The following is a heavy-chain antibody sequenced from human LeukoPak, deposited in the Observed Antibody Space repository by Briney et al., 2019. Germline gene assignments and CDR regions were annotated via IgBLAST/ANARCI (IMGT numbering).Heavy chain of an antibody. CDR2: INPNSGGT. D-gene: IGHD6-13*01. CDR1: GYTFTGYY. Sequence: GASVKVSCKASGYTFTGYYMHWVRQAPGQGLEWMGWINPNSGGTNYAQKFQGWVTMTRDTSISTAYMELSRLRSDDTAVYYCARSYSSSWYVGDYWGQGTLVTVSS. V-gene: IGHV1-2*04. J-gene: IGHJ4*02. CDR3: ARSYSSSWYVGDY.